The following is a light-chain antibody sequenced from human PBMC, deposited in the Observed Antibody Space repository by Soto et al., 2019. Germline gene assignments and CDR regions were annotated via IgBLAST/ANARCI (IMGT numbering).Light chain of an antibody. CDR1: QSISSY. CDR2: AAS. J-gene: IGKJ2*01. CDR3: QQSFASPYT. V-gene: IGKV1-39*01. Sequence: DIQMTQSPSSLPASVGDRVTITCRASQSISSYLNWYQQKPGKAPKLLISAASTLQGGVPSRFSASGSGTDFSLTISSLRVEDFGTYYCQQSFASPYTFGQGTKVDIK.